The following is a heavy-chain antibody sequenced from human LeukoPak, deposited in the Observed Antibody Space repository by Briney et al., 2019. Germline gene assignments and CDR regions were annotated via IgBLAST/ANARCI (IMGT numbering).Heavy chain of an antibody. CDR1: GASISSGSYY. J-gene: IGHJ4*02. Sequence: PSETLSLTCTVSGASISSGSYYWSWIRQPPGKGLEWIGYIYYSGSTNYNPSLKSRVTISVDTSKNQFSLKLSSVTAADTAVYYCARGRGRSYYNFDYWGQGTLVTVSS. D-gene: IGHD1-26*01. CDR3: ARGRGRSYYNFDY. V-gene: IGHV4-61*01. CDR2: IYYSGST.